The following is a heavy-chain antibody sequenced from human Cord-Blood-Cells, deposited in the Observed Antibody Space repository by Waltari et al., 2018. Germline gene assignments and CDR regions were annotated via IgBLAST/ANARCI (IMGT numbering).Heavy chain of an antibody. D-gene: IGHD6-13*01. J-gene: IGHJ4*02. Sequence: QVQLQESGPGLVKPSETLSLTCTVSGGSISSYYWSWIRQPAGKGLEWIGRIYTSGSTNYNPSLKSRVTMSVDTSKHQFSLKLSSVTAADTAVYYCARDGAPGIAAAGTASFDYWGQGTLVTVSS. CDR3: ARDGAPGIAAAGTASFDY. CDR1: GGSISSYY. CDR2: IYTSGST. V-gene: IGHV4-4*07.